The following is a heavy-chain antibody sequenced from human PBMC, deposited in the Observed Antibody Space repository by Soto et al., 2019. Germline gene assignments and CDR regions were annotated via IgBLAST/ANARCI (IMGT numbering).Heavy chain of an antibody. Sequence: QVQLVQSGAEVKKPGASVKVSCKASGYTFINYDINWVRQAPGQGLEWMGWISVYNGNTKYEQKLQDRVTMTTDTPTSTVYMEVRSLRADDTAVYYCAKWACSNIRCRSNGFDFWGQGTMVTVSS. V-gene: IGHV1-18*01. CDR3: AKWACSNIRCRSNGFDF. D-gene: IGHD2-2*01. J-gene: IGHJ3*01. CDR1: GYTFINYD. CDR2: ISVYNGNT.